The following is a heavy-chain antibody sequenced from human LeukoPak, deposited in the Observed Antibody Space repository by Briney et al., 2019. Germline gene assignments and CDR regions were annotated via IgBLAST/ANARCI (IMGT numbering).Heavy chain of an antibody. CDR1: GGSISSYY. D-gene: IGHD3-22*01. Sequence: PSETLSLTCTVSGGSISSYYWSWIRQPPGKGLEWIGYIYYSGSTNYNPSLKSRVTISVDTSKNQFSLKLSSVTAADTAVYYCARDAYDSSGYYSRDWGQGTLVTVSP. V-gene: IGHV4-59*01. J-gene: IGHJ4*02. CDR2: IYYSGST. CDR3: ARDAYDSSGYYSRD.